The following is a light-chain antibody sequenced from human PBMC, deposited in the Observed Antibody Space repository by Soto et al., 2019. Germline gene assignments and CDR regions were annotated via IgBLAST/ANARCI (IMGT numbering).Light chain of an antibody. V-gene: IGKV3-11*01. J-gene: IGKJ1*01. CDR2: DAS. CDR1: QSVSTS. Sequence: IVLTQSPATLSLSPGDRAALSCRASQSVSTSLAWYQHKPGQAPRLIIYDASKRAPGIPARFSGSGSGTDFTLTISSPEPEDFAVYYCQVRDVWPTFGQGTKVEIK. CDR3: QVRDVWPT.